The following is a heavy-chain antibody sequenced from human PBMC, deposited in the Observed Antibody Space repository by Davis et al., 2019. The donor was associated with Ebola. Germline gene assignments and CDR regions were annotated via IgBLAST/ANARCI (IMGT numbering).Heavy chain of an antibody. J-gene: IGHJ3*02. V-gene: IGHV4-34*01. D-gene: IGHD3-9*01. CDR2: INQSGST. CDR1: GASISSYY. Sequence: MPSETLSLTCTVSGASISSYYWTWIRQPPGKGLEWIGEINQSGSTNYNPSLKSRVTIAVDTSKNQFSLRLSSVTAADTAVYYCARGGYYDILTGYYDTFDIWGRGTRVTVSS. CDR3: ARGGYYDILTGYYDTFDI.